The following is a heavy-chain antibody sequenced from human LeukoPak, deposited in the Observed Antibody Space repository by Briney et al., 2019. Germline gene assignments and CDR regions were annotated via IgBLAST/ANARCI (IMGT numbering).Heavy chain of an antibody. J-gene: IGHJ6*02. V-gene: IGHV4-30-2*01. Sequence: TPSETLSLTCAVSGGSISSGGYSWSWIRQPPGKGLEWIGYIYHSGSTYYNPSLKSRVTISVDRSKNQFSLKLSSVTAADTAVYYCARGYGDYYYYYGMDVWGQGTTVTVSS. D-gene: IGHD4-17*01. CDR3: ARGYGDYYYYYGMDV. CDR2: IYHSGST. CDR1: GGSISSGGYS.